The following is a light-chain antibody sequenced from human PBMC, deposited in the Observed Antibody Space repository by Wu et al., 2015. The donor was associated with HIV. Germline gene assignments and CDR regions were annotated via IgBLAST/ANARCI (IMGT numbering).Light chain of an antibody. J-gene: IGKJ5*01. CDR1: RSVSSH. CDR3: QQYKNWPPFT. V-gene: IGKV3D-15*01. Sequence: EIVLTQSPATLSLSPGDRATLSCRASRSVSSHLAWYQQKPGQTPRLLIYGSSNRAIGIPARFSGSGSGTEFTLTISDMQSEDFAVYYCQQYKNWPPFTFGQGTRL. CDR2: GSS.